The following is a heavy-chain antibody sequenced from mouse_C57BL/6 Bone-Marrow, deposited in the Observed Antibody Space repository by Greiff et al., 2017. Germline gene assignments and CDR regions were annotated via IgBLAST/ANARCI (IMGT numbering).Heavy chain of an antibody. CDR2: IDPAIGDT. D-gene: IGHD2-3*01. CDR1: GFNIKDDY. J-gene: IGHJ2*01. CDR3: SSFDGNYFDF. Sequence: VQLQQSGAELVRPGASVKLSCTASGFNIKDDYIHWVKQRPEQGLEWIGWIDPAIGDTEYASKFQGKATITSDTSSNTAYLQLSSLPSEDTAVYYCSSFDGNYFDFWGQGTPLTVAS. V-gene: IGHV14-4*01.